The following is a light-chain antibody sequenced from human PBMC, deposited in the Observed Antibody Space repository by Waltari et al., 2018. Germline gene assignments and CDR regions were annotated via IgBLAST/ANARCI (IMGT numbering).Light chain of an antibody. Sequence: EIVLTQSPGTLSLSPGERATLSCRASQSVSRTLAWYQQKPGQAPRLLIYDASTRATGITDRFSGSGSGTDFSLPISRLEPEDFAVYYCQKYGTLPATFGQGTKVEIK. V-gene: IGKV3-20*01. CDR1: QSVSRT. J-gene: IGKJ1*01. CDR2: DAS. CDR3: QKYGTLPAT.